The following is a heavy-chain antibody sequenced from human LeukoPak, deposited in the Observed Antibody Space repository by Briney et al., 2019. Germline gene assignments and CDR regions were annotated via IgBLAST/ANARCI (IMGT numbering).Heavy chain of an antibody. D-gene: IGHD2-2*01. V-gene: IGHV3-21*04. J-gene: IGHJ4*02. CDR3: AKDRDCSSTSCYVPFDS. Sequence: GGSLRLSCAASGFTFSSYSMNWVRQAPGRGLEWVSSISSSSTYTYYADSLKGRFTISRDNSKNTLFLQMNNLRAEDTAVYYCAKDRDCSSTSCYVPFDSWGQGTLVTVSS. CDR2: ISSSSTYT. CDR1: GFTFSSYS.